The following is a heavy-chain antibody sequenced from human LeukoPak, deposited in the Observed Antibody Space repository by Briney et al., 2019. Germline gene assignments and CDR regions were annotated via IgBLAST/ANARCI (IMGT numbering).Heavy chain of an antibody. D-gene: IGHD3-22*01. Sequence: GGSLRLSCAASGFTFSSHGMNWVRQAPGKGLEWVSSITSSSSYIYYADSVMGRFTISRDNANNSLYLQMNSLRAEDTAVYYCARHVVAVGFDYWGQGTLVTVSS. CDR3: ARHVVAVGFDY. CDR1: GFTFSSHG. CDR2: ITSSSSYI. V-gene: IGHV3-21*01. J-gene: IGHJ4*02.